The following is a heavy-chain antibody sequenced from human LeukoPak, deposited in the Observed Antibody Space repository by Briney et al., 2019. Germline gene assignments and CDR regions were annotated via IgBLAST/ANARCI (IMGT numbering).Heavy chain of an antibody. CDR3: TKDIRSSWYYFQD. J-gene: IGHJ1*01. V-gene: IGHV3-23*01. CDR2: ISGSGDRT. D-gene: IGHD6-13*01. CDR1: GFTFSIYA. Sequence: GGSLRLSCAASGFTFSIYAMTWVRQAPGKGLEWVSTISGSGDRTYYADSVRGRFTISRDNSKSTLHVQMNSLRAEDTAVYYCTKDIRSSWYYFQDWGQGTLVTVSS.